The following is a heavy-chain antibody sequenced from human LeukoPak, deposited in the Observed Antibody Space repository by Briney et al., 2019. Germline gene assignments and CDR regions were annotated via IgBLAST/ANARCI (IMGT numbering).Heavy chain of an antibody. J-gene: IGHJ3*02. V-gene: IGHV4-34*01. CDR3: ARVKRSDIVVVPTNSPGAFDI. CDR1: GFTVSSYY. Sequence: GSLRLSCAASGFTVSSYYMSWVRQPPGKGLEWIGEINHSGSTNYNPSLKSRVTISVDTSKNQFSLKLSSVTAADTAVYYCARVKRSDIVVVPTNSPGAFDIWGQGTMVTVSS. CDR2: INHSGST. D-gene: IGHD2-2*01.